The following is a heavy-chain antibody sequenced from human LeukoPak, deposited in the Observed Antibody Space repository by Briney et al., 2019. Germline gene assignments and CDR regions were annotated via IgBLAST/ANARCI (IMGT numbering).Heavy chain of an antibody. J-gene: IGHJ4*02. V-gene: IGHV5-51*01. Sequence: GESLKISCKGSGYSFTNYWIGWVRQMPGKGPEWMGIISPADSDTRYSPSFQGQVTISADKSITTAYLQWSSLKASDTAIYYCARREETSMVAYWGQGTLVTVSS. D-gene: IGHD5-18*01. CDR3: ARREETSMVAY. CDR1: GYSFTNYW. CDR2: ISPADSDT.